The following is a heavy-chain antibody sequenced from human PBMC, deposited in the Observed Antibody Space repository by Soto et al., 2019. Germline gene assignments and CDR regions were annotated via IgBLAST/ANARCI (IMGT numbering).Heavy chain of an antibody. CDR1: GDSISRRNW. Sequence: TLSLTCAVSGDSISRRNWWSWVRQPPGKGLECNGEIYHSGSTNYNPSLKSLVTISLDKSKNQFSLNLNSVTSADMAVFYCARATGMAPFDYCGQGTLVPFS. V-gene: IGHV4-4*02. J-gene: IGHJ4*02. CDR2: IYHSGST. CDR3: ARATGMAPFDY. D-gene: IGHD5-18*01.